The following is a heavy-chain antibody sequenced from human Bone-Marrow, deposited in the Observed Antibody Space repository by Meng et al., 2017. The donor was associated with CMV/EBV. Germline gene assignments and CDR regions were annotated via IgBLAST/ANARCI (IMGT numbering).Heavy chain of an antibody. CDR2: IYSGGST. V-gene: IGHV3-66*01. J-gene: IGHJ5*02. D-gene: IGHD6-19*01. Sequence: GESLKISCTFSGSTFSPYWMSWVRQAPGKGLEWVSVIYSGGSTYYADSVKGRFTISRDNSKNTLYLQMNSLRAEDTAVYYCAREFTIAVARFDPWGQGTLVTVSS. CDR3: AREFTIAVARFDP. CDR1: GSTFSPYW.